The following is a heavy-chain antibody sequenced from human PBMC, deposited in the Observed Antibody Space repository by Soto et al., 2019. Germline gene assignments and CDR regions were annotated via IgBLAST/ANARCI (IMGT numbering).Heavy chain of an antibody. D-gene: IGHD6-13*01. CDR2: ISHSGNT. Sequence: QVQLQESGPGLVNPSQTLSLTCTVSGGSISSGGYFWSWIRQHPEKGLEWIGYISHSGNTYYNPSLKSRVSISTDMSQTQFSLRLSSVTAADMAISYCARASSSPHWFDPWGQGTLVTVSS. CDR3: ARASSSPHWFDP. J-gene: IGHJ5*02. CDR1: GGSISSGGYF. V-gene: IGHV4-31*03.